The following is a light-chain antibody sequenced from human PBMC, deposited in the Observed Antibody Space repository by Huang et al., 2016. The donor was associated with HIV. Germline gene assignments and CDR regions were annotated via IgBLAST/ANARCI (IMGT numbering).Light chain of an antibody. CDR3: QQYYSTPYT. CDR2: GAS. Sequence: DIQMTQSPSSLSASVGDRVTITCRASQGIGNSFAWYQQKPGNAPELLLYGASRLISGVPSRFSGSGSGTDHTLTINSLQPGDFATYYCQQYYSTPYTFGQGTNLETK. CDR1: QGIGNS. V-gene: IGKV1-NL1*01. J-gene: IGKJ2*01.